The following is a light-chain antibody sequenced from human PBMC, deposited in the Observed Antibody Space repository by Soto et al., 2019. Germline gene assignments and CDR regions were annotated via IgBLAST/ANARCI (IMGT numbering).Light chain of an antibody. V-gene: IGLV2-14*01. J-gene: IGLJ1*01. CDR2: DVS. CDR3: SSHTSRSTSYL. CDR1: SSDVGGYNY. Sequence: QSVLTQPASVSGSPGQSITISCTGTSSDVGGYNYVSWYQQHPGKAPKLMIYDVSNRPSGVSNRFSGSKSANTASLTISGLQAEDEADYYCSSHTSRSTSYLFGNRTKVTV.